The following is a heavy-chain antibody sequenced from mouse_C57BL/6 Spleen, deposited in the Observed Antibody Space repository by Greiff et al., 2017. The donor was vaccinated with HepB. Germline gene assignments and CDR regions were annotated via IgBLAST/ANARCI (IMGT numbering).Heavy chain of an antibody. CDR2: IDPSDSYT. D-gene: IGHD3-1*01. Sequence: QVQLKQSGAELVKPGASVKLSCKASGYTFTSYWMQWVKQRPGQGLEWIGEIDPSDSYTNYNQKFKGKATLTVDTSSSTAYMQLSSLTSEDSAVYYCARSGGFHAMDYWGQGTSVTVSS. J-gene: IGHJ4*01. CDR3: ARSGGFHAMDY. V-gene: IGHV1-50*01. CDR1: GYTFTSYW.